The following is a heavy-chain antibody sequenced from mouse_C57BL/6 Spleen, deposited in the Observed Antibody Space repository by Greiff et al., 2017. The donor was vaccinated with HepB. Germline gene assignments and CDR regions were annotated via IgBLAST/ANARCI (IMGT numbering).Heavy chain of an antibody. J-gene: IGHJ4*01. CDR2: IYPGSGNT. V-gene: IGHV1-76*01. D-gene: IGHD2-2*01. Sequence: QVHVKQSGAELVRPGASVKLSCKASGYTFTDYYINWVKQRPGQGLEWIARIYPGSGNTYYNEKFKGKATLTAEKSSSTAYMQLSSLTSEDSAVYFCARVVILPYYAMDYWGQGTSVTVSS. CDR1: GYTFTDYY. CDR3: ARVVILPYYAMDY.